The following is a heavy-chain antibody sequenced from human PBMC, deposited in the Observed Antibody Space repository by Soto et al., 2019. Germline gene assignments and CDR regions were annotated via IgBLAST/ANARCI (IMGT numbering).Heavy chain of an antibody. V-gene: IGHV4-34*01. Sequence: QVQLQQWGAGLLKPSETLSLTCAVYGGSFSGYYWSWIRQPPGKGLEWIGEINHSGSTNYNPSLKSRVTISVDTSKDQFSLKLSSVTVADTAVYYCARGLSRRSSHTVAGSFDYWGQGTLVTVSS. CDR1: GGSFSGYY. D-gene: IGHD4-17*01. J-gene: IGHJ4*02. CDR2: INHSGST. CDR3: ARGLSRRSSHTVAGSFDY.